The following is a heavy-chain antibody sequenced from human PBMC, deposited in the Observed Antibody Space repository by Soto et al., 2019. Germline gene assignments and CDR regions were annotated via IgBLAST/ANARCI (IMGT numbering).Heavy chain of an antibody. D-gene: IGHD6-13*01. J-gene: IGHJ6*02. V-gene: IGHV4-31*03. CDR3: ARPLRGGRRSSGETAYYYYGMDV. Sequence: PSETLSLTCTVSGGSISSATNYWTWIRQHPEKGLEWIGYISSSGSTYFSPSLKSRASISVDTSTSQFSLRLSSVTAADTAVYYCARPLRGGRRSSGETAYYYYGMDVWGQGTTVT. CDR2: ISSSGST. CDR1: GGSISSATNY.